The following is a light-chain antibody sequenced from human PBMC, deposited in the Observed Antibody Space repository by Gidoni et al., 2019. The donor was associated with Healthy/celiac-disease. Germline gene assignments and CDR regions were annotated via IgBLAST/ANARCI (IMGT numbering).Light chain of an antibody. J-gene: IGKJ4*01. Sequence: EIVLTQSPATLSLSPGERATLSCRASQSVSSYCAWYQQKPDQAHRLLIYDASNWATGIPARFRGSGSGTDFTLTISSLGPEDFAVYYCQQRSNWPGLTFGGGTKVEIK. CDR2: DAS. CDR1: QSVSSY. V-gene: IGKV3-11*01. CDR3: QQRSNWPGLT.